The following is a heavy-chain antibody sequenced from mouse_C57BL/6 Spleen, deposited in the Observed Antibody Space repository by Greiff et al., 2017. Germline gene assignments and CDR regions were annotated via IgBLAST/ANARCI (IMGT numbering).Heavy chain of an antibody. V-gene: IGHV1-52*01. D-gene: IGHD2-14*01. CDR2: IDPSDSET. J-gene: IGHJ1*03. CDR3: ARGGTLWYFDV. CDR1: GYTFTSYW. Sequence: QVQLQQPGAELVRPGSSVKLSCKASGYTFTSYWMHWVKQRPIQGLEWIGNIDPSDSETHYNQKFKDKATLTVDKSSSTASMQLSSLTSEDSAVYYCARGGTLWYFDVWGTGTTVTVSS.